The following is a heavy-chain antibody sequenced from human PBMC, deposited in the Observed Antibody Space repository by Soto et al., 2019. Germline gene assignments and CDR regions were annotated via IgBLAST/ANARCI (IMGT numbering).Heavy chain of an antibody. Sequence: SETLSLTCAVSSGSISSSNWWSWVRQPPGKGLEWIGEIYHSGSTNYNPSLKSRVTISVDKSKNQFSLKLSSVTAADTAVYYCARGPGYCSGGSCYRYFDYWGQGTLVTVSS. CDR3: ARGPGYCSGGSCYRYFDY. CDR1: SGSISSSNW. J-gene: IGHJ4*02. D-gene: IGHD2-15*01. CDR2: IYHSGST. V-gene: IGHV4-4*02.